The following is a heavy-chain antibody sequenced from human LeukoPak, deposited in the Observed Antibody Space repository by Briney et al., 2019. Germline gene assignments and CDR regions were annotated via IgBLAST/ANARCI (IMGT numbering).Heavy chain of an antibody. CDR2: VDYSGST. D-gene: IGHD2-2*01. V-gene: IGHV4-59*08. J-gene: IGHJ4*02. CDR1: GGSIRPYF. Sequence: SETLSLTCTVSGGSIRPYFWPWIRQPPGRGLVWIGYVDYSGSTSYNPSLTSRVPISEGTSHQQISLKLGSLTAAGTVVYFFAGTPHIKPEYCSSTSCYLLPFFFHGYWGQGTLVTVSS. CDR3: AGTPHIKPEYCSSTSCYLLPFFFHGY.